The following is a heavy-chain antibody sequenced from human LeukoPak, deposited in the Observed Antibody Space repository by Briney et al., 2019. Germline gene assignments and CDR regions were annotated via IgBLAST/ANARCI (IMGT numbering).Heavy chain of an antibody. CDR1: GFTFSSYS. CDR2: ISSSSSYI. J-gene: IGHJ4*02. D-gene: IGHD3-16*01. V-gene: IGHV3-21*01. CDR3: AREGDLSAFFDY. Sequence: GGSLRLSCAASGFTFSSYSMNWVRQAPGKGLEWVSSISSSSSYIYYADSVKGRFTISRDNAKNSLYLQMNSLRAEDTAVYYCAREGDLSAFFDYWGQGTLVTVSS.